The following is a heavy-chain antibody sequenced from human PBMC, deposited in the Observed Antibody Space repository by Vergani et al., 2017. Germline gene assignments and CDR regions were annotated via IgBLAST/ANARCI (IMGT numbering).Heavy chain of an antibody. J-gene: IGHJ4*02. V-gene: IGHV3-7*01. D-gene: IGHD3-9*01. CDR2: IKQDGSET. CDR3: ARLQYTGNYIDY. Sequence: EVQLVESGEGLVQPGGSLRLSCAASGFTFSGFWLTWVRQAPGQGLEWVANIKQDGSETNYMDSVKGRFTISRENDKNSVLLQMNSLRVEDTAIYYCARLQYTGNYIDYGVQGGMVADSS. CDR1: GFTFSGFW.